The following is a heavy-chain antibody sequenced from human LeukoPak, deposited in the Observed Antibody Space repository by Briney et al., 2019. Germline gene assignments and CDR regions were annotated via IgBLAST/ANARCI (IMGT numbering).Heavy chain of an antibody. Sequence: SETLSLTCTVPGDSMSSYYWSWIRLPPGEGLEWIGYIYYSGSTNYSPTLKSRVTISVDTSENQFSLKMSSVTAADTAMYYCARGGPNSSGYAADGFDIWGPGTLVTVSS. CDR3: ARGGPNSSGYAADGFDI. J-gene: IGHJ3*02. V-gene: IGHV4-59*01. CDR1: GDSMSSYY. CDR2: IYYSGST. D-gene: IGHD3-22*01.